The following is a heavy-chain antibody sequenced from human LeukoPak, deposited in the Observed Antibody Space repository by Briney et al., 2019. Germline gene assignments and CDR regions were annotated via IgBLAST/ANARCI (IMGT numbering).Heavy chain of an antibody. CDR3: ARDSDYYDSSTLY. J-gene: IGHJ4*02. V-gene: IGHV3-66*01. CDR2: IYSGGST. D-gene: IGHD3-22*01. Sequence: QAGGSLRLSCAASGFTVSSNYMSWVRQAPGKGLEWVSVIYSGGSTYYADSVKGRFTISRDNSKNTLYLQMNSPRAEDTAVYYCARDSDYYDSSTLYWGQGTLVTVSS. CDR1: GFTVSSNY.